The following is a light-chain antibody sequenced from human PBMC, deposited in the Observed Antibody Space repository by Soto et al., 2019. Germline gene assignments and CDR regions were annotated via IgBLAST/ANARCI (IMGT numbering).Light chain of an antibody. CDR3: QQSYNTPIT. Sequence: DIQMTQSPSSLSASLGDRVTITCRASRTIDNYLNWYQQKPGRAPELLVYATSSLQSGVPSRFTGGGSGTHFTLTISGLHPEDFATYFCQQSYNTPITFGQGTRLEI. J-gene: IGKJ5*01. V-gene: IGKV1-39*01. CDR1: RTIDNY. CDR2: ATS.